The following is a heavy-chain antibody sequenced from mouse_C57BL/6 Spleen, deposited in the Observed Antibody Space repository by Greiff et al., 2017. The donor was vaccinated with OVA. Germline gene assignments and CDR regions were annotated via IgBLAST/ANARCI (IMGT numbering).Heavy chain of an antibody. CDR1: GYTFTSYW. V-gene: IGHV1-50*01. CDR2: IDPSDSYT. D-gene: IGHD1-1*01. CDR3: ARGTTPRYFDV. Sequence: VQLQQPGAELVKPGASVKLSCKASGYTFTSYWMQWVKQRPGPGLEWIGEIDPSDSYTNYNQKFKGKATLTVDTASSTAYMQLSSLTSEDSAVYYCARGTTPRYFDVWGTGTTVTVSS. J-gene: IGHJ1*03.